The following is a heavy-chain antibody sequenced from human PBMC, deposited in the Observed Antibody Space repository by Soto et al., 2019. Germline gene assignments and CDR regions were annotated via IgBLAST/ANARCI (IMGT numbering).Heavy chain of an antibody. CDR3: VRDRDLYRDMFHADL. Sequence: PGGSLSLSCAASGFTISSYAMNWVRQAPGKGLEWLAYITIRTGNVLYADSVRGRFTISADNAENSVILQMNSLRDEDSAVYFCVRDRDLYRDMFHADLWGQGTLVTVSS. CDR1: GFTISSYA. J-gene: IGHJ4*01. D-gene: IGHD3-10*02. CDR2: ITIRTGNV. V-gene: IGHV3-48*02.